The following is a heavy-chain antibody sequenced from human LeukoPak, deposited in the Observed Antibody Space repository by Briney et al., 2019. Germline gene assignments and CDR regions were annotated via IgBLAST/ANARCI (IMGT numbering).Heavy chain of an antibody. V-gene: IGHV3-20*04. Sequence: GGSLRLSCTASGFAFDEHGMSWVRQVPGNGLEWVSGINWSGGSTGYADPLRGRFTISRDNAKNSLYLQMDSLRAEDTSLYYCARAPITSPFYFDYWGQGTLVTVSS. J-gene: IGHJ4*02. D-gene: IGHD2-2*01. CDR1: GFAFDEHG. CDR3: ARAPITSPFYFDY. CDR2: INWSGGST.